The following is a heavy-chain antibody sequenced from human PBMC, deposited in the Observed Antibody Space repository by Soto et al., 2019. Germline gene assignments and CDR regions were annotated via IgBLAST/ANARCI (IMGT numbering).Heavy chain of an antibody. CDR1: VFTFSSSA. J-gene: IGHJ6*02. CDR2: ISSSGNTI. CDR3: ARDGSGSLAYYYYGMDL. V-gene: IGHV3-48*03. Sequence: PGRALTLSSAASVFTFSSSAVNWVSQAPGKGLEWVAYISSSGNTIYDADSVKGRFTIYRDNAKNSLYLQMDSLRAEDTAVYYCARDGSGSLAYYYYGMDLLGQGTAVTGSS. D-gene: IGHD3-10*01.